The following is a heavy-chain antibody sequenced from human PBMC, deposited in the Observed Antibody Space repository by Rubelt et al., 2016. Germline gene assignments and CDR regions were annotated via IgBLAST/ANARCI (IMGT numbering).Heavy chain of an antibody. CDR3: ARSDSHYYYYYMDV. Sequence: QVQLQESGPGLVKPSETLSLTCTVSGGSISSYYWSWIRQPPGKGLEWIGYIYYSGSTNYNPSLKSRVTISVDSSKTQFSLKLSSVTAADTAVYYCARSDSHYYYYYMDVWGKGTTVTVSS. J-gene: IGHJ6*03. D-gene: IGHD2-15*01. V-gene: IGHV4-59*12. CDR2: IYYSGST. CDR1: GGSISSYY.